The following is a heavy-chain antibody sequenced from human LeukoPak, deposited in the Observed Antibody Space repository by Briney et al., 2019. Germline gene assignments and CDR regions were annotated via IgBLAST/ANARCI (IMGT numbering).Heavy chain of an antibody. CDR3: ARGPRIMITFGGHWFDP. CDR2: IYYSGST. V-gene: IGHV4-39*07. D-gene: IGHD3-16*01. J-gene: IGHJ5*02. CDR1: GGSISSSSYY. Sequence: PSETLSLTCTVSGGSISSSSYYWGWIRQPPGKGLEWIGSIYYSGSTYYNPSLKSRVTISVDTSKNQFSLKLSSVTAADTAVYYCARGPRIMITFGGHWFDPWGQGTLVTVSS.